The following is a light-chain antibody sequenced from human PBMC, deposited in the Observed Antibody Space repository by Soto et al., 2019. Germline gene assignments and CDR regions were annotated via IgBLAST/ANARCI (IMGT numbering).Light chain of an antibody. CDR3: QQYGISPRT. CDR1: ESVSGGS. J-gene: IGKJ1*01. CDR2: ASS. V-gene: IGKV3-20*01. Sequence: EIVLTQSPGTLSLSPGERATLSCRASESVSGGSLAWYQQRPGQAPRLLIYASSSRATGIPDRFSGSGSGTDVTLTITRLEPEDCAVYYCQQYGISPRTFGQGTKVEIK.